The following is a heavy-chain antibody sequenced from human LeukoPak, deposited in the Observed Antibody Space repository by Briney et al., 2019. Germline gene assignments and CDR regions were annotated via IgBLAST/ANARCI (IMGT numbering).Heavy chain of an antibody. D-gene: IGHD3-16*01. CDR2: IYYSGST. CDR3: AKIRLGELYDGLDV. CDR1: GGSIRIGSYY. J-gene: IGHJ6*02. Sequence: SETLSLTCTVSGGSIRIGSYYWSWIRQPPGKGLEWIGYIYYSGSTKYNPSLKSRVTISVDTSKNQISLKLSSVTAADTAVYYCAKIRLGELYDGLDVWGQGTTVTVSS. V-gene: IGHV4-61*01.